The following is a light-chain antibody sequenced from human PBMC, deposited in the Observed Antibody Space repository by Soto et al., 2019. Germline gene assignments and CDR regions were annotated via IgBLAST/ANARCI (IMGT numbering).Light chain of an antibody. CDR2: GAS. CDR1: QTISSW. Sequence: DIQMTQSPSTLSGSVGDRVTITCRASQTISSWLAWYQQKPGKAPKLLIFGASILQTGVPSRFSGSGSGTEFTLTISSLQPEDFATYYCQQANSFPLTFGGGTKVDIK. CDR3: QQANSFPLT. J-gene: IGKJ4*01. V-gene: IGKV1-12*01.